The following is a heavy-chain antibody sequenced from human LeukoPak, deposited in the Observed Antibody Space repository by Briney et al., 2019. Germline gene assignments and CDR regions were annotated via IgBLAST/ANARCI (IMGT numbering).Heavy chain of an antibody. CDR2: IYYSGST. J-gene: IGHJ5*02. D-gene: IGHD3-10*01. CDR1: GYSISSGYY. Sequence: PSETLSLTCAVSGYSISSGYYWGWIRQPPEKGLEWIGSIYYSGSTYYNPSLKSRVTISVDTSKNQFSLKLSSVTAADTAVYYCATYGRSYYYGSGSYYKMLEFDPWGQGTLVTVSS. CDR3: ATYGRSYYYGSGSYYKMLEFDP. V-gene: IGHV4-38-2*01.